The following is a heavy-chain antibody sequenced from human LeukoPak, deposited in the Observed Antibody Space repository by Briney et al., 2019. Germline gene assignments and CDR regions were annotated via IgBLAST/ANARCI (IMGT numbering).Heavy chain of an antibody. CDR1: GFTFSSYG. D-gene: IGHD2-15*01. Sequence: GGSLRLSCAASGFTFSSYGMHWVRQAPGKGLEWVAVISYDGSNKYYADSVKGQFTISRDNSKNTLYLQMNSLRAEDTAVYYCATSGGGYCSGGSCSPFDYWGQGTLVTVSS. CDR2: ISYDGSNK. V-gene: IGHV3-30*03. J-gene: IGHJ4*02. CDR3: ATSGGGYCSGGSCSPFDY.